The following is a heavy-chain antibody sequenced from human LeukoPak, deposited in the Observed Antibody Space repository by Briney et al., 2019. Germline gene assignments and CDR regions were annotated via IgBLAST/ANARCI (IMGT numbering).Heavy chain of an antibody. CDR3: TRAASSGPLFTYHMDV. J-gene: IGHJ6*03. CDR1: GGAISSSDDY. V-gene: IGHV4-39*07. Sequence: SETLSLTCSVSGGAISSSDDYWGFERQTPGKGLEWMGSIYYTGSSHYIPSLRSRATISVDTSKNQFSLKLSSVTAADTAVYYCTRAASSGPLFTYHMDVWGKGTTVTVSS. CDR2: IYYTGSS. D-gene: IGHD3-22*01.